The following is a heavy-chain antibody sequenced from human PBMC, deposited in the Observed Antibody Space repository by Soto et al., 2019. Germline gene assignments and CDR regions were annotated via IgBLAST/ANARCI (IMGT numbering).Heavy chain of an antibody. CDR1: GGSFSGYY. Sequence: PSETLSLTCAVYGGSFSGYYWNWIRQPPGKGLEWIGEINHSASTNYNPSLKSRVTISVDTSKNQSSLKLSSVSAAHTPVYYCARGVATVVTSYFDYWGQGALVTVSS. V-gene: IGHV4-34*01. D-gene: IGHD5-12*01. CDR3: ARGVATVVTSYFDY. J-gene: IGHJ4*02. CDR2: INHSAST.